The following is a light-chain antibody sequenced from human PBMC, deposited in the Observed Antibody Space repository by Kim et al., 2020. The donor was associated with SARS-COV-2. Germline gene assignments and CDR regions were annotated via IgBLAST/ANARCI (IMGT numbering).Light chain of an antibody. CDR2: AAS. CDR1: QDISNY. CDR3: QQYADYPYS. Sequence: SASVGDRVTITCQASQDISNYLDWYQQKPGKAPKLLIYAASKLQTGVPSRFSGSGSGTDFTLTISSLQPEDIATYYCQQYADYPYSFGQGTKLEI. J-gene: IGKJ2*03. V-gene: IGKV1-33*01.